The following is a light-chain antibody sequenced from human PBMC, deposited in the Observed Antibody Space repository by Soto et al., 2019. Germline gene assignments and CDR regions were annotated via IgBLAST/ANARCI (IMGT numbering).Light chain of an antibody. CDR3: QQRSNWPT. CDR1: QSVSSSY. Sequence: EIVLTQSPGTLSLSPGERATLSCRASQSVSSSYFAWYQQKPGQAPRLLIYDAFTRATGIPDRFSGSGSGTDFTLTTSSLEPEDFAVYYCQQRSNWPTFGQGTRLEIK. J-gene: IGKJ5*01. CDR2: DAF. V-gene: IGKV3D-20*02.